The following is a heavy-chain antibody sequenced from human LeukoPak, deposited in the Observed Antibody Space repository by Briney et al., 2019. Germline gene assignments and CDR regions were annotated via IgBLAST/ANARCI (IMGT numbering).Heavy chain of an antibody. J-gene: IGHJ4*02. Sequence: ASVKVSCKVSGYTFTDYYMHWVRQAPGQGLEWMGWINPKSGGTNYAQQFQGRVTMTRDTSISTAYMELSRLRSDDTAVYYCARGVTRLVTTPFGVWGQGTLVTVSS. CDR3: ARGVTRLVTTPFGV. V-gene: IGHV1-2*02. CDR1: GYTFTDYY. D-gene: IGHD4-17*01. CDR2: INPKSGGT.